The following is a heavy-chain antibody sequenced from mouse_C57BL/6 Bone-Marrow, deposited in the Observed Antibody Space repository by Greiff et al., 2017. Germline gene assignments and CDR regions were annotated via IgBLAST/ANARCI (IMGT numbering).Heavy chain of an antibody. J-gene: IGHJ4*01. CDR3: TNPLITTVVATAFYAMDY. CDR1: GFNIKDYY. V-gene: IGHV14-4*01. Sequence: VQLQQSGAELVRPGASVKLSCTASGFNIKDYYMHWVKQRPEQGLEWIGWLDPENGDTEYASKFQGKATLTADTSSNTAYLQLSSLTSEDTAVYYCTNPLITTVVATAFYAMDYWGQGTSVTVSS. D-gene: IGHD1-1*01. CDR2: LDPENGDT.